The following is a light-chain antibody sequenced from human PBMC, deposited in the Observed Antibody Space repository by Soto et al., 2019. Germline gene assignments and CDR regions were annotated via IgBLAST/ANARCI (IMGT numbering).Light chain of an antibody. V-gene: IGKV1-39*01. Sequence: DIQMTQSPSSLSASLGDRVTITCRASQSISSYLNWYQQKPGQAPKLLIYAASSLQSGVPSRFSGSGSGTEFTLPISSLQHQEVATFYCQQSYNTPPYTFGQGTKLEIK. CDR1: QSISSY. J-gene: IGKJ2*01. CDR3: QQSYNTPPYT. CDR2: AAS.